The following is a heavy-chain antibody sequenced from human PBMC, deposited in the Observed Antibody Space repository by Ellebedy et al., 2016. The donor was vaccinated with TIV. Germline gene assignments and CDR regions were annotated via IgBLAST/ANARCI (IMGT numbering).Heavy chain of an antibody. CDR3: AKGSRVVAAIDGMDV. Sequence: GESLKISXAASGFTFSSYWMSWVRQAPGKGLEWVANIKQDGSEEYYVDSVKGRFTISRDNAKNSLYLQMNSLRAEDTAVYYCAKGSRVVAAIDGMDVWGQGTTVTVSS. D-gene: IGHD2-15*01. CDR1: GFTFSSYW. J-gene: IGHJ6*02. V-gene: IGHV3-7*03. CDR2: IKQDGSEE.